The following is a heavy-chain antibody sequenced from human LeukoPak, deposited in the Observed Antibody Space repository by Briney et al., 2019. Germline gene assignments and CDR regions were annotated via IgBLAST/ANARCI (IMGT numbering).Heavy chain of an antibody. CDR3: ARTRPGYWFDP. CDR2: INHSGST. D-gene: IGHD6-6*01. CDR1: GGSFSGYY. J-gene: IGHJ5*02. Sequence: PSETLSLTCAVYGGSFSGYYWSWIRRPPGKGLEWIGEINHSGSTNYNPSLKSRVTISVDTSKNQFSLKLSSVTAADTAVYYCARTRPGYWFDPWGQGTLVTVSS. V-gene: IGHV4-34*01.